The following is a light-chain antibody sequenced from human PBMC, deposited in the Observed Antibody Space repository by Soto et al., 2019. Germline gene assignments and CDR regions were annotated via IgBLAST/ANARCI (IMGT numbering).Light chain of an antibody. CDR2: YDS. CDR1: NIGSES. CDR3: QVWDSSSAHPDWV. Sequence: SYELTQPPSVSVAPGKTATITCGGNNIGSESVHWYQQKPGQAPVLVIYYDSDRPSGIPERFSGSNSGNTATLTIRRVEAGDEADYYCQVWDSSSAHPDWVFGGGTKVTVL. V-gene: IGLV3-21*04. J-gene: IGLJ3*02.